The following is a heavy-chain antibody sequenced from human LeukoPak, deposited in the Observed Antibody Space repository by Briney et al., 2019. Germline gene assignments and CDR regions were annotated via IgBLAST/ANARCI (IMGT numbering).Heavy chain of an antibody. CDR3: VGVRWFGGSNWFDP. CDR2: ISSNGGST. D-gene: IGHD3-10*01. J-gene: IGHJ5*02. V-gene: IGHV3-64D*09. CDR1: GFTFSTSA. Sequence: GGSLRLSCSASGFTFSTSAMHWVRQAPGKGLEYVSAISSNGGSTYYADSVKGRFTISRDNSKNTLHLQMRSLTAEDTAVYYCVGVRWFGGSNWFDPWGQGTLVTVSS.